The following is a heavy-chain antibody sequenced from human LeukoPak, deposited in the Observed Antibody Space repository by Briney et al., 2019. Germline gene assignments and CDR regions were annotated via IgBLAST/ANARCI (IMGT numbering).Heavy chain of an antibody. J-gene: IGHJ4*02. V-gene: IGHV1-18*01. CDR3: ARVRLDNTMNFDY. CDR2: ISASKGNT. CDR1: GYTLTSYA. D-gene: IGHD3-22*01. Sequence: GASVKVSCKASGYTLTSYAITWVRQAPGQGLEWMGWISASKGNTNHAQKLQGRVTMTTDTSTTTAYMELRSLRSDDTAVYYCARVRLDNTMNFDYWGQGTLVTVSS.